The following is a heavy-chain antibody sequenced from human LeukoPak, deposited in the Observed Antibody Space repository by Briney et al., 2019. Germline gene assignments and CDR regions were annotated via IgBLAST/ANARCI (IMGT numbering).Heavy chain of an antibody. V-gene: IGHV1-69*05. Sequence: GASVKVSCKASGGTFSSYAISWVRQAPGHGLEWMGRIIPIFGTANYAQKFQGRVTITTDESTSTAYMELSSLRSEDTAVYYCARDRGDGSGWLNGGYFDYWGQGTLVTVSS. CDR2: IIPIFGTA. CDR1: GGTFSSYA. CDR3: ARDRGDGSGWLNGGYFDY. D-gene: IGHD3-10*01. J-gene: IGHJ4*02.